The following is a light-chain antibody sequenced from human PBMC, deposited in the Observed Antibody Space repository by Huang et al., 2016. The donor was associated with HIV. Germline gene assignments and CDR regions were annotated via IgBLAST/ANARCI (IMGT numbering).Light chain of an antibody. CDR1: QTVSSSN. CDR2: GAS. Sequence: EIVLTQSPGTLSLSPGDRATLSCRASQTVSSSNLAWYQQKPGQAPRLLIYGASGRATGIPGRFSGSGSGTDFTLTISRLEPEDFAVYYCQQYGRSPLTFGPGTKVESK. V-gene: IGKV3-20*01. CDR3: QQYGRSPLT. J-gene: IGKJ3*01.